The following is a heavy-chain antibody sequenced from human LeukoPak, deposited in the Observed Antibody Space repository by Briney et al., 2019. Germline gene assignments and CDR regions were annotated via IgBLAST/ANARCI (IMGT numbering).Heavy chain of an antibody. D-gene: IGHD3-9*01. V-gene: IGHV4-4*07. Sequence: PSETLSLTCSVSGGSITNYYWSWIWQPAGKGLEWIGRFYSRGTTYYNPPLRSRVSLSGDESKNQLSLKMYSVTAADTAVYYCVRDEGLTGYPDYWGQGTLVTVSS. CDR2: FYSRGTT. J-gene: IGHJ4*02. CDR3: VRDEGLTGYPDY. CDR1: GGSITNYY.